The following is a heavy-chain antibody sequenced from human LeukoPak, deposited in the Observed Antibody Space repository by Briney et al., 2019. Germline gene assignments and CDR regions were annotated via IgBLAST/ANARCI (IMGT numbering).Heavy chain of an antibody. D-gene: IGHD6-19*01. Sequence: ASVKVSCKASGYTFTSYGISWVRQAPGQGLEWMGWISAYNGNTNYAQKLQGRVTMTTDTSTSTAYMELRSLRSDDTAVYYCARVPIVEVAGNYYYYGMDVWGQGTTVTVSS. CDR1: GYTFTSYG. J-gene: IGHJ6*02. V-gene: IGHV1-18*01. CDR3: ARVPIVEVAGNYYYYGMDV. CDR2: ISAYNGNT.